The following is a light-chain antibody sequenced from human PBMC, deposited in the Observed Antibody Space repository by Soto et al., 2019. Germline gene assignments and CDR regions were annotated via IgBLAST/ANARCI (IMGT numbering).Light chain of an antibody. V-gene: IGLV2-23*02. CDR3: CSYATTFTWG. Sequence: QSALTQPASVSGSPGQSITISCTGTSSDVGSYNFVSWYQHHPGKAPTLIIYEVNKRPSGVSNRFSGCKSGNTASLTISGLQAEDETYYYCCSYATTFTWGFGGGTKLTVL. J-gene: IGLJ3*02. CDR1: SSDVGSYNF. CDR2: EVN.